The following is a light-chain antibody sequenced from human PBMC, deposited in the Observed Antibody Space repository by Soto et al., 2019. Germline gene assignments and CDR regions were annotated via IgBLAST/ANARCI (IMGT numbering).Light chain of an antibody. CDR1: NSDVGGYDF. CDR2: DVN. V-gene: IGLV2-11*01. J-gene: IGLJ3*02. CDR3: CSYAGGYTWV. Sequence: QSVLTQPRSVSGSPGQSVTVSCTGTNSDVGGYDFVSWYQQHPGKAPKLMIYDVNKRPSGVPDRFSGSKSGNTASLTISGLQAEDEADFYCCSYAGGYTWVFGGGTKVTVL.